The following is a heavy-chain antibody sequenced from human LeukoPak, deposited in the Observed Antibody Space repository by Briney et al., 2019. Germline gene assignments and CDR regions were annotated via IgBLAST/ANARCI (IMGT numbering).Heavy chain of an antibody. V-gene: IGHV3-53*01. D-gene: IGHD3-22*01. Sequence: PGGSLRLSCAASGFTVSSNYMSWVRQAPGKGLEWVSVIYSGGSTYYADSVKGRFTISRDNSKNTLYLQMNSLRAEDTAVYYCARDPGRSDDSSGYYFDYWGQGTLVTVSS. J-gene: IGHJ4*02. CDR3: ARDPGRSDDSSGYYFDY. CDR1: GFTVSSNY. CDR2: IYSGGST.